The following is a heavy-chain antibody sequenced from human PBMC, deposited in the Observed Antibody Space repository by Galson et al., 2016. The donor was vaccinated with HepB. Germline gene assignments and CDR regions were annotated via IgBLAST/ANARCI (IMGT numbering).Heavy chain of an antibody. J-gene: IGHJ4*02. CDR2: ISSSSSTI. CDR1: GFTFSRYS. Sequence: SLRLSCAASGFTFSRYSMHWVRQAPGKGLEWVSYISSSSSTIYYADSVKGRFTISRDNSKNTLYLQMSSLAAEDTAVYYCAKWSDAAATYWGQGALVTVSS. D-gene: IGHD6-13*01. CDR3: AKWSDAAATY. V-gene: IGHV3-48*01.